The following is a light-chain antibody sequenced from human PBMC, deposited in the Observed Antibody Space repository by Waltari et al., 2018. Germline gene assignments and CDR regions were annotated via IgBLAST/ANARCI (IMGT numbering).Light chain of an antibody. CDR2: KVF. Sequence: DVVMTQSPLSLPVTLGQPATISCRSSQSLVHCDGKTYLNWFNQRPGQSPRRLIYKVFNRDCGVPDRFSGSGSGTDFTLKISRVEAEDVGTYYCMQATQWPLTFGQGTKVEIK. CDR3: MQATQWPLT. CDR1: QSLVHCDGKTY. V-gene: IGKV2-30*02. J-gene: IGKJ1*01.